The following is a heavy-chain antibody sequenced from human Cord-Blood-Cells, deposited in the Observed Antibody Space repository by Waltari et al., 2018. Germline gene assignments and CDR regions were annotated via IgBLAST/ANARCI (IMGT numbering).Heavy chain of an antibody. Sequence: QVQLQQSGPGLVKPSQPPSLTCALPGDSFYSHSAARTWLRQSPSRGLALLGRTYYRSKWYNDYAVSVKSRITINPDTSKNQFSLQLNSVSPEDTAVYYCAREAPLLDAFDIWGQGTMVTVSS. CDR2: TYYRSKWYN. V-gene: IGHV6-1*01. CDR1: GDSFYSHSAA. CDR3: AREAPLLDAFDI. J-gene: IGHJ3*02.